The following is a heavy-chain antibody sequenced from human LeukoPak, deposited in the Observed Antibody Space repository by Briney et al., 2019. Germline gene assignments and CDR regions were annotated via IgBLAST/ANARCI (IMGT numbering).Heavy chain of an antibody. CDR1: GGSISSYY. J-gene: IGHJ6*03. V-gene: IGHV4-59*12. CDR2: IYYSGST. D-gene: IGHD2-2*01. CDR3: ARDSIVILPAASYYYMDV. Sequence: TPSETLSLTCTVSGGSISSYYWSWIRQPPGKGLEWIGYIYYSGSTNYNPSLKSRVTISVDTSKNQFSLKLSSVTAADTAVYYCARDSIVILPAASYYYMDVWGKGTTVTVSS.